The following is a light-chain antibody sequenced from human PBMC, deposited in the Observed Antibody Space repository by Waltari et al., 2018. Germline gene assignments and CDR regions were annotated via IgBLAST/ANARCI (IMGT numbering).Light chain of an antibody. Sequence: DIQMTQSPSSLSAFVGDSVTISCRATQDITTSLAWYQQKPGKAPKLLVYAASKLESGVPSRFSGSGSGTDFTLTISSLQPEDFATYYCQQYFRAHSYSFGQGTKL. CDR2: AAS. CDR3: QQYFRAHSYS. CDR1: QDITTS. V-gene: IGKV1-NL1*01. J-gene: IGKJ2*03.